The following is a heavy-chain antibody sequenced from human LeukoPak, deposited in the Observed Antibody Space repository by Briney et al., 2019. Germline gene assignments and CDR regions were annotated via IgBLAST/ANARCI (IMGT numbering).Heavy chain of an antibody. Sequence: KAGGSLRLSCAASGFTFSSYSMNWVRQAPGKGLEWVSSISSSSSYIYYADSVKGRFTISRDNAKTSLYLQMNSLRAEDTAVYYCATAEKDIDNDYWGQGTLVTVSS. CDR2: ISSSSSYI. CDR3: ATAEKDIDNDY. J-gene: IGHJ4*02. V-gene: IGHV3-21*01. CDR1: GFTFSSYS. D-gene: IGHD2-15*01.